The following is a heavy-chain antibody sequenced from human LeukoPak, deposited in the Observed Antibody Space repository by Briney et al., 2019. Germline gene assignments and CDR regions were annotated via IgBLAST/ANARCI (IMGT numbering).Heavy chain of an antibody. J-gene: IGHJ4*02. CDR1: GIAFSSNA. V-gene: IGHV3-23*01. CDR2: ISSSGDIT. CDR3: AKTVSGSHSYQGGDY. D-gene: IGHD3-16*02. Sequence: GGSLRLSCAASGIAFSSNAMSWVRQTPGKGLEWVSSISSSGDITSYAGSVKGRFTISRDKSKNTLYLQMNSLRAEDTAVYFCAKTVSGSHSYQGGDYWGQGTLVTVST.